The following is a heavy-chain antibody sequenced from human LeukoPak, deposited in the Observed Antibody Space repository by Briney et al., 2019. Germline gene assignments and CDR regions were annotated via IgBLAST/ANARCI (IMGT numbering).Heavy chain of an antibody. Sequence: SETLPLTCTVSGGSISSYYWSWIRQPPGKGLEWIGYIYYSGSTNYNPSLKSRVTISVDTSKNQFSLKLSSVTAADTAVYYCASGGVPAAIPDWFDPWGQGTLVTVSS. CDR3: ASGGVPAAIPDWFDP. CDR1: GGSISSYY. CDR2: IYYSGST. D-gene: IGHD2-2*02. J-gene: IGHJ5*02. V-gene: IGHV4-59*01.